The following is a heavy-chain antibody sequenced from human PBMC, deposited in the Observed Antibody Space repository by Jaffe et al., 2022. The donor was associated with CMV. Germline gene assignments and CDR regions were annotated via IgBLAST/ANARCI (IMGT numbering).Heavy chain of an antibody. V-gene: IGHV3-23*01. CDR3: AKDGIDQLPSTHFDP. J-gene: IGHJ5*02. CDR1: GFGFSNYA. D-gene: IGHD2-2*01. CDR2: ISGSGGST. Sequence: EVQLLESGGGLVQPGGSLRLSCAASGFGFSNYAMSWVRQAPGKGLEWVSGISGSGGSTYYADSVKGRFTISRDNSKNTLYLQMNSLSAEDTAVYYCAKDGIDQLPSTHFDPWGQGTLVTVSS.